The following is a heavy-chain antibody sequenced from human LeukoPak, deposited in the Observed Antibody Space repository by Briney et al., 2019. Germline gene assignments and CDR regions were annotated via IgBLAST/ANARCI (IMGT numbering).Heavy chain of an antibody. V-gene: IGHV3-23*01. CDR2: ISGSGGST. CDR3: AKGRWSGELIPSDY. D-gene: IGHD3-10*01. CDR1: GFTFSSYA. Sequence: PGGSLRLSCAASGFTFSSYAMSWVRQAPGKGLEWVSGISGSGGSTYYADSVKGRFTISRDNSKNTLYLQMNSLRAEDTTVYYCAKGRWSGELIPSDYWGQGTLVSVSS. J-gene: IGHJ4*02.